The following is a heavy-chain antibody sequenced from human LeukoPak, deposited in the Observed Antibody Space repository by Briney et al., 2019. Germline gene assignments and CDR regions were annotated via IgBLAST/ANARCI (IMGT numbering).Heavy chain of an antibody. CDR1: GFTFSSYS. CDR3: ARPLEAAGIVYYFDY. J-gene: IGHJ4*02. Sequence: TGGSLRLSCAASGFTFSSYSMHWVRQAPGRGLEWVAVISYDGSNKYYADSVKGRFTISRDNSKNTLYLQMNSLRAEDTAVYYCARPLEAAGIVYYFDYWGQGTLVTVSS. CDR2: ISYDGSNK. V-gene: IGHV3-30-3*01. D-gene: IGHD6-13*01.